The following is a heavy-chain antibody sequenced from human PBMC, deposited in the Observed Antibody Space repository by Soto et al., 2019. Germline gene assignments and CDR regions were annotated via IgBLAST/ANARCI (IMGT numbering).Heavy chain of an antibody. CDR2: ISAYNGNT. V-gene: IGHV1-18*01. D-gene: IGHD3-3*01. CDR1: GYTYTSYG. J-gene: IGHJ4*02. Sequence: GASVKVSFKASGYTYTSYGISWVLQAPGQGLEWMGWISAYNGNTNYAQKLQGRVTMTTDTSTSTAYMELRSLRSDDTAVYYCARSYPYDFWSGYYTWGQGTLVTVSS. CDR3: ARSYPYDFWSGYYT.